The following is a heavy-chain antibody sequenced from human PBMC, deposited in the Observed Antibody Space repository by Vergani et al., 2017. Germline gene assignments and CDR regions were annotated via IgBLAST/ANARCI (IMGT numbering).Heavy chain of an antibody. CDR2: ISSSSSYI. D-gene: IGHD2-21*01. J-gene: IGHJ4*02. CDR1: GFTFSSYS. Sequence: EVQLVESGGGLVKPGGSLRLSCAASGFTFSSYSMNWVRQAPGKGLEWVSSISSSSSYIYYADSVKGRFTISRDNAKNSLYLQMNSLRADDTAVYYCARYTPPRYCGGDCPNDYWGQGTLVTVSS. V-gene: IGHV3-21*01. CDR3: ARYTPPRYCGGDCPNDY.